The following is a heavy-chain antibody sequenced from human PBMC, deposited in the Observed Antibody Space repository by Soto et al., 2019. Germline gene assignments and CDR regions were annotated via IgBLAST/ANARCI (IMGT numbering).Heavy chain of an antibody. V-gene: IGHV4-39*01. Sequence: QLQLQESGPGLVKASETLSLTCTVSGGSITRNNHFWGCIRQSPGKGLEWIGSIQYGGTTNYNPSLKSRVIMSAETSKNQFSLMMNSVTAADTAVYYCARLGSSGWYQGSYFDYWGQGTLVTVSS. CDR2: IQYGGTT. J-gene: IGHJ4*02. CDR1: GGSITRNNHF. CDR3: ARLGSSGWYQGSYFDY. D-gene: IGHD6-19*01.